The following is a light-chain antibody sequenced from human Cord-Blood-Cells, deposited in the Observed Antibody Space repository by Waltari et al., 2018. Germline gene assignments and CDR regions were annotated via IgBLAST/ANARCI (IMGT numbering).Light chain of an antibody. CDR2: AAA. Sequence: DIQMTQSPSSLSASVGDRVTITCRASQSISSYLNWYQQKPGKAPKLLIYAAASLQSGVPSRFSRSGSGTDFTLTISRLQPEDFATCYCQQSYSTWAFGQGTKVEIK. CDR1: QSISSY. J-gene: IGKJ1*01. CDR3: QQSYSTWA. V-gene: IGKV1-39*01.